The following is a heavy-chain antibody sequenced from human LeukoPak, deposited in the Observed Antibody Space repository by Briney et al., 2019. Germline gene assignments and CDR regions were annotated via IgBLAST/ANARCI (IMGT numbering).Heavy chain of an antibody. V-gene: IGHV4-59*11. CDR2: IYYSGST. J-gene: IGHJ3*02. CDR3: ARDRLWGYYDSSGYPI. Sequence: SETLSLTCTVSGGSISSHYWSWIRQPPGKGLEGIGYIYYSGSTNYNPSLKSRVTISVDTSKNQFSLKLSSVTAADTAVYYCARDRLWGYYDSSGYPIWGQGTMVTVSS. CDR1: GGSISSHY. D-gene: IGHD3-22*01.